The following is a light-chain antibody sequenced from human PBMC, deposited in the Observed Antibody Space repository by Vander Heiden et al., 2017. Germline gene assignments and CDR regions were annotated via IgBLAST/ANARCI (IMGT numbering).Light chain of an antibody. CDR1: QSISSY. J-gene: IGKJ2*01. Sequence: DIQMTQSPSSLSASVGVRVTITCRASQSISSYLNWYQQKPGKAPKLLIYAASSLQSGVPSRFSGSGSGTDFTLTISSLQPEDFATYYCQQSYSTPFFGQGTKLEIK. CDR2: AAS. V-gene: IGKV1-39*01. CDR3: QQSYSTPF.